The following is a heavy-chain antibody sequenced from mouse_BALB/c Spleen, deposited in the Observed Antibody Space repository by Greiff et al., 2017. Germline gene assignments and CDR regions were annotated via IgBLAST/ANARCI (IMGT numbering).Heavy chain of an antibody. CDR2: IWAGGST. D-gene: IGHD1-1*01. J-gene: IGHJ3*01. CDR3: AREGYYYGSSLAWFAY. V-gene: IGHV2-9*02. CDR1: GFSLTSYG. Sequence: VQLVESGPGLVAPSQSLSITCTVSGFSLTSYGVHWVRQPPGKGLEWLGVIWAGGSTNYNSALMSRLSISKDNSKSQVFLKMNSLQTDDTAMYYCAREGYYYGSSLAWFAYWGQGTLVTVSA.